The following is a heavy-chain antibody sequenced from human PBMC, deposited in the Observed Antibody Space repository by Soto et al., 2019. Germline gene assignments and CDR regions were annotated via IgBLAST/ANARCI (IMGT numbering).Heavy chain of an antibody. J-gene: IGHJ3*02. CDR1: GGTFSSYA. D-gene: IGHD2-15*01. CDR3: ARVPERAGYCSGGSCHNDAFDI. CDR2: IIPIFGTA. Sequence: SVKVSCKASGGTFSSYAISWVRQAPGQGLEWMGGIIPIFGTANYAQKFQGRVTITADESTSTAYMELSSLRSEDTAVYYCARVPERAGYCSGGSCHNDAFDIWGQ. V-gene: IGHV1-69*13.